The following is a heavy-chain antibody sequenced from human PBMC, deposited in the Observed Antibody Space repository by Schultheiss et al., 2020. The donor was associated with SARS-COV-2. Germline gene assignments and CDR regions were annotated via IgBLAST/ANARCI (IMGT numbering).Heavy chain of an antibody. Sequence: GESLKISCAASGFTFSSYAMSWVRQAPGKGLEWVSVIYSGGSTYYADSVKGRFTISRDNSKNTLYLQMNSLRAEDTAVYYCAREGGWIDAFDIWGQGTMVTGSS. CDR3: AREGGWIDAFDI. CDR2: IYSGGST. D-gene: IGHD5-12*01. CDR1: GFTFSSYA. J-gene: IGHJ3*02. V-gene: IGHV3-23*03.